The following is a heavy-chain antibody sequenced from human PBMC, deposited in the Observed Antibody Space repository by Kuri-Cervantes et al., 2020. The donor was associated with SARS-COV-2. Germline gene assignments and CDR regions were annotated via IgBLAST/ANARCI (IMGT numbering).Heavy chain of an antibody. CDR3: ARGGDYYDSSGYLSWGYYYGMDV. D-gene: IGHD3-22*01. V-gene: IGHV1-69*13. CDR2: IIPIFGTA. Sequence: SVKVSCKASGGTFSSYAISWVRQAPGQGLEWMGGIIPIFGTANYAQKFQGRVTITADESTSTAYMELRSLRSDDTAVYYCARGGDYYDSSGYLSWGYYYGMDVWGQGTTVTVSS. J-gene: IGHJ6*02. CDR1: GGTFSSYA.